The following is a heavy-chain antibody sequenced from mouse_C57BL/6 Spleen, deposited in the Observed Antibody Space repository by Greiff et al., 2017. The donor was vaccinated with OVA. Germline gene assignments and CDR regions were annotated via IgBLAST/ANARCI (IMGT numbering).Heavy chain of an antibody. CDR3: ARPYGSSLFAY. V-gene: IGHV5-17*01. J-gene: IGHJ3*01. CDR1: GFTFSDYG. Sequence: EVLLVASGGGLVKPGGSLKLSCAASGFTFSDYGMHWVRQAPEKGLEWVAYISSGSSTIYYADTVKGRFTISRDNAKNTLFLQMTSRRSEDTAMYYCARPYGSSLFAYWGQGTLVTVSA. CDR2: ISSGSSTI. D-gene: IGHD1-1*01.